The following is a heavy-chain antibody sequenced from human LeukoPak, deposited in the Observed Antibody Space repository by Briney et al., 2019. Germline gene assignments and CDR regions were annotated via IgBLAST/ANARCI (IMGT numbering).Heavy chain of an antibody. V-gene: IGHV1-2*02. Sequence: ASVKVSCKASGYTFTGYHMHWVRQAPGQGLEWMGWINPNSGGTNYAQKFQGRVTMTRDTSISTAYMELSRLRSDDTAVYHCARESGRPSDFDYWGQGTLVTVSS. CDR1: GYTFTGYH. CDR3: ARESGRPSDFDY. D-gene: IGHD6-6*01. J-gene: IGHJ4*02. CDR2: INPNSGGT.